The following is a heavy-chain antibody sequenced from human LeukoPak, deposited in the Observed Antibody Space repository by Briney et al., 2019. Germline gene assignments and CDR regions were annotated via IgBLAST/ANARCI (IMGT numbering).Heavy chain of an antibody. D-gene: IGHD3-3*01. CDR3: ARHDYDFWSGYANYFDY. V-gene: IGHV4-39*01. Sequence: RPSETLSLTCTVSGGSISSSSYYWGWIRQPPGKGLEWIGSIYYSGSTYYNPSLKSRVTISVDTSKNQFSLKLSSVTAADTAVYYCARHDYDFWSGYANYFDYWGQGTLVTVSS. CDR2: IYYSGST. J-gene: IGHJ4*02. CDR1: GGSISSSSYY.